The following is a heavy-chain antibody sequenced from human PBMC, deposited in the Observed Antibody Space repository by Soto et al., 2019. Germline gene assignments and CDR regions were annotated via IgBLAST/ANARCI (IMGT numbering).Heavy chain of an antibody. J-gene: IGHJ4*02. CDR1: GFTFSSYA. D-gene: IGHD1-7*01. CDR3: AKDWCSGTTCYCREN. V-gene: IGHV3-23*01. CDR2: VSGSSGSK. Sequence: EVQLLESGGGLVQPGGSLRLSCAASGFTFSSYAMSWVRQAPGKGLEWVSSVSGSSGSKSYADSVKGRFTISRDNSKSTVYLQMNSLRAEDTAVYFCAKDWCSGTTCYCRENWGQGTLVTVSS.